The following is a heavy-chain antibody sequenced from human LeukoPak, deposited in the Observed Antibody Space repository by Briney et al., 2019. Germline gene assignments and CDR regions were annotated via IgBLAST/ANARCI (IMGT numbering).Heavy chain of an antibody. CDR2: ISASGGTA. CDR1: GFTFSSYA. D-gene: IGHD1-26*01. CDR3: AKDRDGGATTTAKGFDH. V-gene: IGHV3-23*01. Sequence: GGSLRLSCAASGFTFSSYAMNWVRQAPGKGLEWVSVISASGGTAYYADSVKGRFTISRDNSKNTLYVQMNSLRVEDTAVYYCAKDRDGGATTTAKGFDHWGQGTLVTVSS. J-gene: IGHJ4*02.